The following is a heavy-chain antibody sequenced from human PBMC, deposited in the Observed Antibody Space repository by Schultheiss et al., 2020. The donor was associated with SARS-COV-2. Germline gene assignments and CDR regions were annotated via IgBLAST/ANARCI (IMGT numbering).Heavy chain of an antibody. CDR2: IFSDGNTK. J-gene: IGHJ4*02. Sequence: GGSLRLSCAASRFTFSNYGMHWVRQAPGKGLQWVAVIFSDGNTKYYADSVKGRFTISRDNSKNTVYLQMSSLRAEDTALYYCARHSVGYYHADYWGQGTLVTVSS. V-gene: IGHV3-33*08. CDR3: ARHSVGYYHADY. CDR1: RFTFSNYG. D-gene: IGHD3-22*01.